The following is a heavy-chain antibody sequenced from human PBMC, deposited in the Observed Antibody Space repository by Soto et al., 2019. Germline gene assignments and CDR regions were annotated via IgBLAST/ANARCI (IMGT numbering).Heavy chain of an antibody. V-gene: IGHV3-9*01. CDR2: ISWNSGNI. J-gene: IGHJ4*02. CDR1: GFTFDDYA. CDR3: AKEIVGAINY. Sequence: GGSLRLSCAASGFTFDDYAMHWVRQAPGKGLEWVSGISWNSGNIGYADSVKGRFTISRDNANNSLYLQMNSLRPEDTALYYCAKEIVGAINYWGQGTLVTVSS. D-gene: IGHD1-26*01.